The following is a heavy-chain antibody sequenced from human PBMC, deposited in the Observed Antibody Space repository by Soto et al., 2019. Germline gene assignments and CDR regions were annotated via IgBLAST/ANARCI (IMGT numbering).Heavy chain of an antibody. CDR3: ARDRAAWGYYDSSGSFDY. Sequence: EVQLVESGGGLVKPGGSLRLSCAASGFTFSSYSMNWVRQAPGKGLEWVSSISSSSSYIYYADSVKGRFTISRDNAKNSLYLQMNSLRAEDTAVYYCARDRAAWGYYDSSGSFDYWGQGTLVTVSS. CDR2: ISSSSSYI. CDR1: GFTFSSYS. D-gene: IGHD3-22*01. J-gene: IGHJ4*02. V-gene: IGHV3-21*01.